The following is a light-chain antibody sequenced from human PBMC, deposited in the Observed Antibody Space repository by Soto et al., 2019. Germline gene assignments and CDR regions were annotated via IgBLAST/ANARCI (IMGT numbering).Light chain of an antibody. CDR1: QSVSSS. V-gene: IGKV3-11*01. J-gene: IGKJ4*01. Sequence: PGERATISYRASQSVSSSLAWYQQKPGQAPRLLIYDASNRATGIPARFSGSGSGTDFTLTISSLEPEDFAVYYCQQRSDWPSTFGGGTKVQIK. CDR3: QQRSDWPST. CDR2: DAS.